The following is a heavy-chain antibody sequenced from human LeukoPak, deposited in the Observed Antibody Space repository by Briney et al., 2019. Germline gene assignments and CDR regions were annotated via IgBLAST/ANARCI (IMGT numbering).Heavy chain of an antibody. D-gene: IGHD3-10*01. CDR2: ISGSGGST. CDR1: GSTFSSYA. Sequence: GGSLRLSCAASGSTFSSYAMSWVRQAPGKGLEWVSAISGSGGSTYYADSVKGRFTISRDNSKNTLYLQMNSLRAEDTAVYYCATDLAMVRGVIGGDYWGQGTLVTVSS. V-gene: IGHV3-23*01. CDR3: ATDLAMVRGVIGGDY. J-gene: IGHJ4*02.